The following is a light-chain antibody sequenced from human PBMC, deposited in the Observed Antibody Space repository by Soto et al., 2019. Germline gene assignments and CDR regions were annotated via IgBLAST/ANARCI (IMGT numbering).Light chain of an antibody. CDR1: NSNIGSNS. CDR2: ENI. CDR3: GTWDSGLSAGL. Sequence: QSVLTQPPSVSAAPGQKVTISCSGSNSNIGSNSVAWYQQLPGEAPKLLIYENIKRPSGIPDRFSGSKSGTSAALGITGLQTGDEADYYCGTWDSGLSAGLFGTGTKLTVL. V-gene: IGLV1-51*01. J-gene: IGLJ1*01.